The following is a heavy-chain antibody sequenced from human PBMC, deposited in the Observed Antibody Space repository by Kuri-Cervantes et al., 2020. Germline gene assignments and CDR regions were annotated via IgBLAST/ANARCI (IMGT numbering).Heavy chain of an antibody. V-gene: IGHV3-7*01. CDR3: ARGYDYGDHKYYFDY. Sequence: LKISCAASGFTFSSYWMSWVRQAPGKGLEWVANIKQDGSEKYYVDSVKGRFTISRDNAKNSLYLQMNSLRAEDTAVYYCARGYDYGDHKYYFDYWGQGTLVTVSS. J-gene: IGHJ4*02. CDR1: GFTFSSYW. D-gene: IGHD4-17*01. CDR2: IKQDGSEK.